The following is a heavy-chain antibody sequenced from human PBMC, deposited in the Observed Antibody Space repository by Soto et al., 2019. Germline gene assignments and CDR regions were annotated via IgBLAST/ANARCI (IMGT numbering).Heavy chain of an antibody. CDR2: ISAYNGNT. V-gene: IGHV1-18*01. CDR3: AREPSRGYCSGGSCYSRVIRWFDP. Sequence: ASVKVSCKASGYTFTSYGISWVRQAPGQGLEWMGWISAYNGNTNYAQKLQGRVTMTTDTSTSTAYMELRSLRSDDTAVYYCAREPSRGYCSGGSCYSRVIRWFDPWGQGTLVTVSS. J-gene: IGHJ5*02. D-gene: IGHD2-15*01. CDR1: GYTFTSYG.